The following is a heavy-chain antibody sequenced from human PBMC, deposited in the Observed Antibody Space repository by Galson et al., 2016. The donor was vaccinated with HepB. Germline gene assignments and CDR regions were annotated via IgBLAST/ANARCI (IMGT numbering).Heavy chain of an antibody. D-gene: IGHD6-13*01. Sequence: SLRLSCAASGFAFDDYAMHWVRQTPGKGLEWVSGISFSSGYVDYADSVKGRFTISRDNAKNSLYLQMNSLRAEDTALYYCAKDLGFSSSWPSGGFDIWGQGTMVTVSS. CDR1: GFAFDDYA. CDR3: AKDLGFSSSWPSGGFDI. V-gene: IGHV3-9*01. CDR2: ISFSSGYV. J-gene: IGHJ3*02.